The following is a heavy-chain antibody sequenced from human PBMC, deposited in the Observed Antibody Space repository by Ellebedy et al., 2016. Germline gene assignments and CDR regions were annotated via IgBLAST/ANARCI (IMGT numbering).Heavy chain of an antibody. CDR2: IKQDGSEK. Sequence: GESLKISXAASGFTFSSYWMSWVRQAPGKGLEWVANIKQDGSEKYYVDSVKGRFTISRDNSKNTLYLQMNSLRAEDTAVYYCARETVPRLPGLVAATSPFDYWGQGTLVTVSS. V-gene: IGHV3-7*01. CDR3: ARETVPRLPGLVAATSPFDY. CDR1: GFTFSSYW. J-gene: IGHJ4*02. D-gene: IGHD2-15*01.